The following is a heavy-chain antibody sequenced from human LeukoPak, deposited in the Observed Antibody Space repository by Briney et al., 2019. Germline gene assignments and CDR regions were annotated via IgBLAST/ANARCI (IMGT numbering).Heavy chain of an antibody. CDR3: AKAAVGFLEWLLSDY. Sequence: SETLSLTCTVSGGSISSYYWSWIRQPPGKGLEWIGYIYYSGSTNYNPSLKSRVTISVDTSKNQFSLKLSSVTAADTAVYYCAKAAVGFLEWLLSDYWGQGTLVTVSS. CDR2: IYYSGST. CDR1: GGSISSYY. D-gene: IGHD3-3*02. J-gene: IGHJ4*02. V-gene: IGHV4-59*01.